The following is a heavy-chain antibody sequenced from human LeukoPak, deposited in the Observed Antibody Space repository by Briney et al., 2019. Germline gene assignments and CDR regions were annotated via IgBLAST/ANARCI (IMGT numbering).Heavy chain of an antibody. D-gene: IGHD3-10*01. CDR3: ARGLRYYYYMDV. V-gene: IGHV4-59*01. CDR2: VSYSGTT. J-gene: IGHJ6*03. Sequence: SETLSLTCTVSGGSLSSYYWRWIRQPPGKGLEWIGYVSYSGTTNYNPSLKSRVTISVDTSRNQFSLEVTSVTAADTAVYYCARGLRYYYYMDVWGKGTTVTVSS. CDR1: GGSLSSYY.